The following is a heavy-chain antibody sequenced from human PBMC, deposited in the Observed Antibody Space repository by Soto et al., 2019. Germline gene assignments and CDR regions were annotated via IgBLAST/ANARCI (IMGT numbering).Heavy chain of an antibody. CDR3: AKDRDTYSYGYWGFDY. D-gene: IGHD5-18*01. CDR1: GFTFDDYT. Sequence: EVQLVASGGVVVQPGGSLRLSCAASGFTFDDYTMHWVRQAPGKGLEWVSLISWDGGSTYYADSVKCRFTISRDNSKKCLYLQMNSLRTEETALYCCAKDRDTYSYGYWGFDYWGQGPLVTVSS. V-gene: IGHV3-43*01. J-gene: IGHJ4*02. CDR2: ISWDGGST.